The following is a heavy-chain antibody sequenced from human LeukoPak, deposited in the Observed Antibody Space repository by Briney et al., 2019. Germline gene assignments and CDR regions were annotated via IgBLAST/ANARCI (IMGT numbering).Heavy chain of an antibody. CDR3: ASGYLDDFWSGHF. J-gene: IGHJ4*02. Sequence: GGSLRLSCAASGFTFSPHWMSWFRQVPGKGLGWVTNIKEEGSEKHYIDSVKGRFTISRHNAKKALYLQMNSPRAEDSTIYYCASGYLDDFWSGHFWGQGTQVTVSS. CDR2: IKEEGSEK. D-gene: IGHD3-3*01. V-gene: IGHV3-7*01. CDR1: GFTFSPHW.